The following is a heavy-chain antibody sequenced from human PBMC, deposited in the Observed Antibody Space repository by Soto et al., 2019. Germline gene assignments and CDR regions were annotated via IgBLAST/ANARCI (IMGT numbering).Heavy chain of an antibody. Sequence: PGGSLRLSCVASGFAFSTHAMRWVRHAPGKGLEWVSTFSGSGGNIYYAESVKGRLTISRDDSKNTLYLQMNSLRVEDTAVYYCAKDPPWTVGPLAMDVWGQGTTVTVSS. CDR2: FSGSGGNI. CDR1: GFAFSTHA. D-gene: IGHD1-26*01. CDR3: AKDPPWTVGPLAMDV. V-gene: IGHV3-23*01. J-gene: IGHJ6*02.